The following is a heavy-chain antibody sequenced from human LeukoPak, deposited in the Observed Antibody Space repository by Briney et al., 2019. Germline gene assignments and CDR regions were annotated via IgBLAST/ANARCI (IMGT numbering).Heavy chain of an antibody. CDR1: GGSFSGYY. Sequence: SETLSLTCAVYGGSFSGYYWSWIRQPPGKGLEWIGEINHSGSTNYNPSLKSRVTISVDTSKNQFSLKLSSVTAADTAVYYCASNQLLWFGELYAYWGQGTLVTVSS. J-gene: IGHJ4*02. CDR3: ASNQLLWFGELYAY. CDR2: INHSGST. D-gene: IGHD3-10*01. V-gene: IGHV4-34*01.